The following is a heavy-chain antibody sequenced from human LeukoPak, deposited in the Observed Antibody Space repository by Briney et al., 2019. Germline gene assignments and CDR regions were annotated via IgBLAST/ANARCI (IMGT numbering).Heavy chain of an antibody. V-gene: IGHV3-30*18. J-gene: IGHJ3*02. CDR3: AKFHYCSSTRCTQDAFDI. CDR2: ISYDGSNK. D-gene: IGHD2-2*01. CDR1: GFTFSSYG. Sequence: GRSLRLSCAASGFTFSSYGMHWVRQAPGKGLEWVAVISYDGSNKYYADSVKGRFTISRDNSKNTLYLQMNSLRAEDTAVYYCAKFHYCSSTRCTQDAFDIWGQGTMVTVSS.